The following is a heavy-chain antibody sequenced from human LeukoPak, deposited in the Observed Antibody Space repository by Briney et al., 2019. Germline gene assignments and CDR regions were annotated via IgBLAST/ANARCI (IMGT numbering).Heavy chain of an antibody. CDR3: ATQRGYYDSSGYLGY. V-gene: IGHV1-18*01. Sequence: ASVKVSYKASGYTFTSYGISWVRQAPGQGLEWMGWISAYNGNTNYAQKLQGRVTMTTDTSTSTAYMELRSLRSDDTAVYYCATQRGYYDSSGYLGYWGQGTLVTVSS. D-gene: IGHD3-22*01. CDR2: ISAYNGNT. CDR1: GYTFTSYG. J-gene: IGHJ4*02.